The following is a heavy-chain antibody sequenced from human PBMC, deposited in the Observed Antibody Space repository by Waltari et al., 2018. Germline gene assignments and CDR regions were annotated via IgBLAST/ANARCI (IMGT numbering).Heavy chain of an antibody. V-gene: IGHV3-23*01. CDR2: ISGSGGST. J-gene: IGHJ6*02. CDR3: AKQKYYDFWSGYWRDYYYYYGMDV. Sequence: EVQLLESGGGLVQPGGSLRLSCAASGFTFSSYAMSWVRQAPGKGLEWVSAISGSGGSTYYADSVNGRFTISRDNSKNTLYLQMNSLRAEDTAVYYCAKQKYYDFWSGYWRDYYYYYGMDVWGQGTTVTVSS. CDR1: GFTFSSYA. D-gene: IGHD3-3*01.